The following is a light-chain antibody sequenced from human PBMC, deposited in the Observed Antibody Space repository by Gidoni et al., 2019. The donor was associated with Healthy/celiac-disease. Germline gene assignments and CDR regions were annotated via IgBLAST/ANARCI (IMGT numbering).Light chain of an antibody. Sequence: QSALTQPGSVSGSPGQPITISCTGTSIDVGGYNYVSWYQQHPGKAPKLMIYDVSNRPSGVSNRFSGSKSGNTASLTISGLQAEDEADYYCSSYTSSSALVFGTGTKVTVL. CDR2: DVS. V-gene: IGLV2-14*03. CDR3: SSYTSSSALV. CDR1: SIDVGGYNY. J-gene: IGLJ1*01.